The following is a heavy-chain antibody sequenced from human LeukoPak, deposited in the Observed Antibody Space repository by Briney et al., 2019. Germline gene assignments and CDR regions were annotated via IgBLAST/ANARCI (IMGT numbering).Heavy chain of an antibody. CDR3: ARPGMAAAGSFDY. Sequence: SVKVSCKASGYTFTSYGISWVRQAPGQGLEWMGRIIPILGIANYAQKFQGRVTITADKSTSTAYMELSSLRSEDTAVYYCARPGMAAAGSFDYWGQGTLVTVSS. CDR1: GYTFTSYG. V-gene: IGHV1-69*04. J-gene: IGHJ4*02. D-gene: IGHD6-13*01. CDR2: IIPILGIA.